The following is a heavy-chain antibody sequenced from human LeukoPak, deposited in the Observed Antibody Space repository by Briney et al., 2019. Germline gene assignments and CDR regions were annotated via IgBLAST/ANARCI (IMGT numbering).Heavy chain of an antibody. CDR1: GYTFTGYY. V-gene: IGHV1-2*02. Sequence: ASVKVSCKASGYTFTGYYMHWVRQAPGQGLEWMGWINPNSGGTNYAQKFQGRVTMTRDTSISTAYMELSRLRSEDTAVYYCAGAVAGTQWFDPWGQGTLVTVSS. J-gene: IGHJ5*02. CDR2: INPNSGGT. CDR3: AGAVAGTQWFDP. D-gene: IGHD6-19*01.